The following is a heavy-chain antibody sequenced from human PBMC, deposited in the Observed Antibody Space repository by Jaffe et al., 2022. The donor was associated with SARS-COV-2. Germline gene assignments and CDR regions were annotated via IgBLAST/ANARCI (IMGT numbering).Heavy chain of an antibody. CDR2: ISYDGSNK. J-gene: IGHJ6*02. Sequence: QVQLVESGGGVVQPGRSLRLSCAASGFTFSSYAMHWVRQAPGKGLEWVAVISYDGSNKYYADSVKGRFTISRDNSKNTLYLQMNSLRAEDTAVYYCARELGPFYGDSSYYYYGMDVWGQGTTVTVSS. CDR1: GFTFSSYA. D-gene: IGHD4-17*01. CDR3: ARELGPFYGDSSYYYYGMDV. V-gene: IGHV3-30-3*01.